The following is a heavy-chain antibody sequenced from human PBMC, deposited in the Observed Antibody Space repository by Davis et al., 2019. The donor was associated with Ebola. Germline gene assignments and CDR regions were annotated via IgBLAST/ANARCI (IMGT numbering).Heavy chain of an antibody. D-gene: IGHD2/OR15-2a*01. Sequence: GESLKISCTTSGFIFRDYYMSWVRQTPGRGLEWISYITTGGNTISYADSVQGRFTISRDNAKNSLYLQLNNLRAEDTAVYYCARQVLSTFLFDYWGQGTLVTVSS. CDR3: ARQVLSTFLFDY. CDR2: ITTGGNTI. V-gene: IGHV3-11*01. J-gene: IGHJ4*02. CDR1: GFIFRDYY.